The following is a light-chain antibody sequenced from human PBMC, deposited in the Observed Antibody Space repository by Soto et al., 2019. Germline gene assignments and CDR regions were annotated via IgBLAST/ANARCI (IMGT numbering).Light chain of an antibody. V-gene: IGKV3-20*01. Sequence: ETVLTQTPGTVSLSPGERATLSCTTSQNVRSNYLACYQQKPGQAPRLLIYGVFNRATGIPDRFSGRGSGTDYTLTISGLEPEDSAVYYCQHYDGSPRTFGQGTKLEI. CDR1: QNVRSNY. J-gene: IGKJ2*02. CDR3: QHYDGSPRT. CDR2: GVF.